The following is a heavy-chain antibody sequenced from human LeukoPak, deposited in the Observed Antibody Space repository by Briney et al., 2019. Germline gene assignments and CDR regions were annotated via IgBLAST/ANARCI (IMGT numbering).Heavy chain of an antibody. V-gene: IGHV4-59*12. CDR3: ARDNERRLTAAGTAAFDL. CDR1: GGSISGYY. D-gene: IGHD6-13*01. Sequence: SETLSLTCTVSGGSISGYYWNWIRQPPGKGLEWIGCIYYSGSTNYNPSLKSRVTISVDTSKNQFSLKVTSVTAADTAIYYCARDNERRLTAAGTAAFDLWGRGTLVTVSS. J-gene: IGHJ2*01. CDR2: IYYSGST.